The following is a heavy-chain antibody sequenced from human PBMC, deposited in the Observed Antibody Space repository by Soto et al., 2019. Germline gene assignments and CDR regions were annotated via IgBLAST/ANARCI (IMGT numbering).Heavy chain of an antibody. V-gene: IGHV4-30-2*01. CDR1: GGSISSGGYS. D-gene: IGHD5-18*01. CDR3: ARSGYKYGPFDY. CDR2: IYHSAST. J-gene: IGHJ4*02. Sequence: PSETLSLTCAVSGGSISSGGYSWSWIRQPPGKGLELIGYIYHSASTYYNPSLKSRFTISRDNSKNTLYLQMNSLRAEDTAVYYCARSGYKYGPFDYWGQGTLVTVSS.